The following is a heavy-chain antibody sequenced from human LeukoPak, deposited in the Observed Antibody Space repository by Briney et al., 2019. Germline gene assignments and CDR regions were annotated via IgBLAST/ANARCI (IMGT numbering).Heavy chain of an antibody. Sequence: GGSLRLSFAASGFTVSSNYMTWVRQAPGKGLEWVSVIYSGGRTYYTDSVKGRFTISRDISKNTLYLQMNSLRAEDTAVYYCASVGVVDATPYWYFDLWGRGTLVTVSS. CDR2: IYSGGRT. D-gene: IGHD2-15*01. J-gene: IGHJ2*01. V-gene: IGHV3-66*01. CDR3: ASVGVVDATPYWYFDL. CDR1: GFTVSSNY.